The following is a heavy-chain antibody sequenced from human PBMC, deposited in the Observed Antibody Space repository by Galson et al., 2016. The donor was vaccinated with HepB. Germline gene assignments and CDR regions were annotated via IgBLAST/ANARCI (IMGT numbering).Heavy chain of an antibody. Sequence: LEWMGWISPRSGNPTYVQGFTGRFVYSLGTSVNTTYLRISILKAADTAIYYCAGHYANAFGFWGQGTLVTVSS. J-gene: IGHJ4*02. CDR2: ISPRSGNP. V-gene: IGHV7-4-1*02. CDR3: AGHYANAFGF. D-gene: IGHD3-16*01.